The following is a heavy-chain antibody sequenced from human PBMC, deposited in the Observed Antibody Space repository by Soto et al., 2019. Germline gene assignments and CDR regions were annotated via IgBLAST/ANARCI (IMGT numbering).Heavy chain of an antibody. D-gene: IGHD5-18*01. V-gene: IGHV3-23*01. CDR1: GFTFSNYA. J-gene: IGHJ4*02. CDR3: AKRPDSLKTLDY. Sequence: PGGSLRLSCVASGFTFSNYAMNWVRQAPGKGLEWVSTLSGSGGSTYYADSVKGRFTISRDNSKSMLYLQMDSLRVEDTAIYYCAKRPDSLKTLDYWGEGTLVTVSS. CDR2: LSGSGGST.